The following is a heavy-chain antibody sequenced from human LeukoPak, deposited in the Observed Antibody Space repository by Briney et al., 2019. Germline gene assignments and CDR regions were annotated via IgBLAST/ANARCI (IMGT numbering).Heavy chain of an antibody. D-gene: IGHD3-22*01. V-gene: IGHV1-2*02. Sequence: GASVKVSCKASGYTFTSYYIHWRRQAPGQGLEWMGWSDPKTGATKYEHFLGRVTMTSDTSSRTAYMELTSLTFDDTAIYYCARANSYDNNGYSPELRYWGQGTLVTVSS. CDR3: ARANSYDNNGYSPELRY. J-gene: IGHJ4*02. CDR1: GYTFTSYY. CDR2: SDPKTGAT.